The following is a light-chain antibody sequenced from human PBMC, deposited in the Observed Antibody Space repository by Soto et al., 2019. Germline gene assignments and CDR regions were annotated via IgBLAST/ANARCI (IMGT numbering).Light chain of an antibody. J-gene: IGKJ3*01. CDR2: AAS. Sequence: DIQMTQSPSSLSASVGDRVTITCRASQRISSFLNWYQKKPGIAPKFLIYAASGLQSGVPSRFSGSGSGTEFTLTISSLQPEDFATYYCQQSYSIPFTFGPGTKVEIK. V-gene: IGKV1-39*01. CDR1: QRISSF. CDR3: QQSYSIPFT.